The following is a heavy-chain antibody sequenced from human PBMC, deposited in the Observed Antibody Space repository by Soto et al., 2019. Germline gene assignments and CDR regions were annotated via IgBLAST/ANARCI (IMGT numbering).Heavy chain of an antibody. CDR3: AKCTVVLPALMRGFDA. J-gene: IGHJ5*02. D-gene: IGHD2-2*01. Sequence: EVQLLESGGGLVQPGGSLRLSCAASGFSFTSYAMGWVRQTPGKGLEWVSVISGSGMSTYYADSVKGRFTTSRDNSKNTMYLQMNSLRADDTAVYHCAKCTVVLPALMRGFDAWGQGALVTVSS. V-gene: IGHV3-23*01. CDR1: GFSFTSYA. CDR2: ISGSGMST.